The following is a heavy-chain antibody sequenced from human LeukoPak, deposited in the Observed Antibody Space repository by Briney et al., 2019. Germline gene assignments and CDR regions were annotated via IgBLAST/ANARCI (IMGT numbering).Heavy chain of an antibody. CDR1: GGSISSSSYY. Sequence: KSSETLSLTCTVSGGSISSSSYYWGWIRQPPGKGLEWIGSIYYSGSTYYNPSLKSRVTISVDTSKNQFSLKLSSVTAADTAVYYCARHDYYGSGSYYNAGDYWGQGTLVTVSS. D-gene: IGHD3-10*01. J-gene: IGHJ4*02. V-gene: IGHV4-39*01. CDR3: ARHDYYGSGSYYNAGDY. CDR2: IYYSGST.